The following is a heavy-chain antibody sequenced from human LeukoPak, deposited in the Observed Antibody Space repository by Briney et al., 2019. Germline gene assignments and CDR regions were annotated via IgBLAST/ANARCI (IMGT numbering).Heavy chain of an antibody. V-gene: IGHV3-23*01. CDR2: ISSVGIST. J-gene: IGHJ4*02. CDR1: GFTFSSYA. Sequence: GGSLRLSCTVSGFTFSSYAMTWVRQAPGKGLEWVSAISSVGISTYYSDSVKDRFTISRDNSKNTLYLQMNSLRAEDTAVYYCAKGIVYNGSPGIDYWGQGTLVTVSS. CDR3: AKGIVYNGSPGIDY. D-gene: IGHD1-26*01.